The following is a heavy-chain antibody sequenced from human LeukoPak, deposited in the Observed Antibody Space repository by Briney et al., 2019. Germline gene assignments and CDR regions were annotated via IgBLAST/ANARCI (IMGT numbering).Heavy chain of an antibody. CDR1: GFTFRNYY. J-gene: IGHJ4*02. CDR2: INRDGSVE. CDR3: ARDGGSADY. D-gene: IGHD3-16*01. V-gene: IGHV3-7*03. Sequence: GGSRRLSCAASGFTFRNYYMNWVRQAPGKGLEWVANINRDGSVEYYVDSVKGRFTISRDNAKNSLYLQMNSLRAEDTAVYYCARDGGSADYWGQGTLVTVSS.